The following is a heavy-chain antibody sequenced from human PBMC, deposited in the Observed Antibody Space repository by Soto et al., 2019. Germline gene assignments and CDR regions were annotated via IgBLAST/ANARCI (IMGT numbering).Heavy chain of an antibody. J-gene: IGHJ3*02. CDR1: GGSISSYY. CDR2: INHSGST. V-gene: IGHV4-34*01. D-gene: IGHD2-15*01. Sequence: PSETLSLTCTVSGGSISSYYWSWIRQPPGKGLEWIGEINHSGSTNYNPSLKSRVTISVDTSKNQFSLKLSSVTAADTAVYYCGSSPRYCSGGSCFRGTVAFDIWGQGTMVTVSS. CDR3: GSSPRYCSGGSCFRGTVAFDI.